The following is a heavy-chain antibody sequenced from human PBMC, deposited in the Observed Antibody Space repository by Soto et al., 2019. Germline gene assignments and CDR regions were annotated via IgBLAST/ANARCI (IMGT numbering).Heavy chain of an antibody. D-gene: IGHD5-12*01. J-gene: IGHJ4*02. Sequence: SDTLSLTCTVSGGSVSCGSYYWSWIRQPPGKGLEWIGNIHYNGNTKYNPSLKSRVSMSVDTSKNQFSLRLISVTAADTAKYFCAREGNLGRWLQPLDFWGQGTLVTVSS. CDR2: IHYNGNT. CDR3: AREGNLGRWLQPLDF. CDR1: GGSVSCGSYY. V-gene: IGHV4-61*01.